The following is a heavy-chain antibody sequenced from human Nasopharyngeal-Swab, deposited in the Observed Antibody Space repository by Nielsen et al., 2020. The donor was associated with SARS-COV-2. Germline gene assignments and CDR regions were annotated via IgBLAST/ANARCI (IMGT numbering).Heavy chain of an antibody. CDR3: AREDLWFGEAPYNDY. CDR2: ISYEGSKI. CDR1: GFSFNNYG. V-gene: IGHV3-30*03. J-gene: IGHJ4*02. Sequence: GESLKISCVASGFSFNNYGMHWVRQAPGKGLEWVAVISYEGSKIYYADFVKGRFTISRDNSKNTLYLQMNSLRAEDTAVYYCAREDLWFGEAPYNDYWGQGTLVTVSS. D-gene: IGHD3-10*01.